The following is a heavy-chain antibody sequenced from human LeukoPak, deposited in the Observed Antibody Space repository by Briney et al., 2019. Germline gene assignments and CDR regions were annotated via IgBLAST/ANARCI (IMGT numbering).Heavy chain of an antibody. CDR3: ARSAPGFDY. V-gene: IGHV3-48*02. J-gene: IGHJ4*02. CDR1: GFSFSSYS. CDR2: ISITGETI. Sequence: GGSLRLSCAASGFSFSSYSMNWVRQAPGKEPEWISYISITGETIYYADSVTGRFTISRDNVQRSIYLEMNSLRDDDTAVYYCARSAPGFDYWGRGTLDNVSS.